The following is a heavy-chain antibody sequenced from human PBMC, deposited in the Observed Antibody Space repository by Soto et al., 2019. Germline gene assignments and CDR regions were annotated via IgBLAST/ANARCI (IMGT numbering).Heavy chain of an antibody. CDR2: INHSGST. J-gene: IGHJ4*02. CDR1: GGSFSGYY. CDR3: ARDPVGSTHFEG. Sequence: SETLSLTCAVYGGSFSGYYWSWIRQPPGKGLEWIGEINHSGSTNYNPSLKSRVTISVDTSKNQLSLKLMSVTAAARAVYSCARDPVGSTHFEGWGKGGQVTV. D-gene: IGHD1-26*01. V-gene: IGHV4-34*01.